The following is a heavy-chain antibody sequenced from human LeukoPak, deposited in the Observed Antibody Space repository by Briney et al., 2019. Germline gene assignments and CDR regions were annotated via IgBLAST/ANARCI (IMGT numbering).Heavy chain of an antibody. Sequence: ASVKVSCKASGYTFTGYYMHWVRQAPGQGLEWMGWINPNSGGTNYAQKFQGRVTMTRDTSISTAYMELSRLRSDGTAVYYCARAQVDYGDYLDAFDIWGQGTMVTVSS. J-gene: IGHJ3*02. V-gene: IGHV1-2*02. CDR1: GYTFTGYY. CDR2: INPNSGGT. D-gene: IGHD4-17*01. CDR3: ARAQVDYGDYLDAFDI.